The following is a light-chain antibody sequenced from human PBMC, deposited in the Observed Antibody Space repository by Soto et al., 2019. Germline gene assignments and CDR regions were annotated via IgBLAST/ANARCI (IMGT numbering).Light chain of an antibody. CDR3: QQYYSTPQT. J-gene: IGKJ1*01. CDR2: WAS. CDR1: QSLFYNSNNNDY. V-gene: IGKV4-1*01. Sequence: DIVMTQSPDFLAVSLGERATINCKSSQSLFYNSNNNDYLAWYQQKAGQPPKLLIYWASTRESGVPDRFSGSGSGTDFTLTISSLQAEDVAVYYCQQYYSTPQTFGQGTKVEIK.